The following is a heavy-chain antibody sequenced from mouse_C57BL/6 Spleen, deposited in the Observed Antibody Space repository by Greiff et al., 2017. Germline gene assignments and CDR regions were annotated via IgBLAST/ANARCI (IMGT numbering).Heavy chain of an antibody. D-gene: IGHD3-2*02. J-gene: IGHJ4*01. Sequence: QVQLQQPGAELVRPGSSVKLSCKASGYTFTSYWMHWVKQRPIQGLEWIGNIDPSDSETHYNQKFKDKATLTVDKSSSTAYMQLSSLTSEDSAVYYCARGSSGYSDAMDYWGQGTSVTVSS. V-gene: IGHV1-52*01. CDR1: GYTFTSYW. CDR3: ARGSSGYSDAMDY. CDR2: IDPSDSET.